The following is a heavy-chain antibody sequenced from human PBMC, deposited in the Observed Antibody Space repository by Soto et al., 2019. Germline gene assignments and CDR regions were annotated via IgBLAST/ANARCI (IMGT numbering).Heavy chain of an antibody. V-gene: IGHV3-23*01. CDR3: AKEETVISHYYYYYGMGV. J-gene: IGHJ6*02. CDR1: GFTFSSYA. Sequence: EVQLLESGGGLVQPGGSLRLSCAASGFTFSSYAMNWVRQAPGKGLEWVSVISGTGGITYHADSVKGRFTISRDNSKNTLYLQMDSLRAEDTAVYFCAKEETVISHYYYYYGMGVWGQGTTVTVSS. D-gene: IGHD4-4*01. CDR2: ISGTGGIT.